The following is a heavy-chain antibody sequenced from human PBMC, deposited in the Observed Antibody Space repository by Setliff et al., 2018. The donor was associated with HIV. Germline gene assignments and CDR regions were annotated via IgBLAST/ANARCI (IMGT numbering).Heavy chain of an antibody. CDR2: IYNSG. J-gene: IGHJ4*02. V-gene: IGHV4-59*11. D-gene: IGHD6-6*01. Sequence: SETLSLTCSVSGGSIGSHYWSWIRQPPGKGLEWIGYIYNSGNYNPSLKSRVIMAVDTSKNEFSLKLNSVTAADTAVYYCARARSLITVRRSFDYWGQGTLVTVSS. CDR1: GGSIGSHY. CDR3: ARARSLITVRRSFDY.